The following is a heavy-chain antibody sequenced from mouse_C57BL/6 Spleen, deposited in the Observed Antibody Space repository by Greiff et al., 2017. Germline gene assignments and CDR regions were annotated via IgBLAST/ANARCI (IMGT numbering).Heavy chain of an antibody. Sequence: EVKVEESGGGLVQPGGSMKLSCVASGFTFSNYWMNWVRQSPEKGLEWVAQIRLKSDNYATHYAESVKGRFTISRDDSKSSVYLQMNNLRAEDTGIYYCTPLYDYGAYWGQGTLVTVSA. J-gene: IGHJ3*01. CDR3: TPLYDYGAY. CDR1: GFTFSNYW. D-gene: IGHD2-4*01. V-gene: IGHV6-3*01. CDR2: IRLKSDNYAT.